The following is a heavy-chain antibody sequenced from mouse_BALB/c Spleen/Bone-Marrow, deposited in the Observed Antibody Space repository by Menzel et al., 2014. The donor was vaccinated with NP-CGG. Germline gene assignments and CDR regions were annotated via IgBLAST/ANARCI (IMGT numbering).Heavy chain of an antibody. D-gene: IGHD2-1*01. CDR2: INSNGGST. J-gene: IGHJ2*01. Sequence: EVHLVESGGGLVQPGGSLKLSCAASGFTFSNYGMSWVRQTPDKRLELVATINSNGGSTYYPDSVKGRFTISRDTAKNTLYLQMSSLKSEETAMYYCVRGNYGNYVDYFDFWGQGTTLTVPS. CDR1: GFTFSNYG. V-gene: IGHV5-6-3*01. CDR3: VRGNYGNYVDYFDF.